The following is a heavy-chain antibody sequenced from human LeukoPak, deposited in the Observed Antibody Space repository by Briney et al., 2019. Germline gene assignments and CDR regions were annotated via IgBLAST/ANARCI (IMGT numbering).Heavy chain of an antibody. J-gene: IGHJ5*02. CDR1: GFTFSSYA. D-gene: IGHD6-13*01. V-gene: IGHV3-30*04. CDR2: ISYDGSNK. CDR3: ARGYSSSWYFNWFDP. Sequence: GGSLRLSCAASGFTFSSYAMHWVRQAPGKGLEWVAVISYDGSNKYYADSAKGRFTISRDNSKNTLYLQMNSLRAEDTAVYYCARGYSSSWYFNWFDPWGQGTLVTVSS.